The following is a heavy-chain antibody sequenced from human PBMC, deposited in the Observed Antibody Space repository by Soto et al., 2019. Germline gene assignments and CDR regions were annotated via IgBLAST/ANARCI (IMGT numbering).Heavy chain of an antibody. V-gene: IGHV4-34*01. CDR3: ARGRTVYYYDSSGFDY. CDR1: GGSFSGYY. Sequence: SETLSLTCAVYGGSFSGYYWSWIRQPPGKGLEWIGEINHSGSTNYNPSLKSRVTISVDTSKNQLSLKLSSVTAADTAVYYCARGRTVYYYDSSGFDYWGQGTLVTVSS. CDR2: INHSGST. D-gene: IGHD3-22*01. J-gene: IGHJ4*02.